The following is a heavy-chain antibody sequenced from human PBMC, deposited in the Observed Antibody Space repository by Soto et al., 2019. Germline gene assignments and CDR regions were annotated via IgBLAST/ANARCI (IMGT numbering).Heavy chain of an antibody. CDR1: GLSITDSEMG. Sequence: QVTLKESGPVLVKPTETLTLRCTVSGLSITDSEMGVSWICQPPGQPLEWLAHIDSSGEKSYRTFLKSRLAISKDTSKSQIVITMTNIDPADTATYYCARRHLAVAVSPWFDPWGQGIPVTVSS. CDR3: ARRHLAVAVSPWFDP. CDR2: IDSSGEK. J-gene: IGHJ5*02. V-gene: IGHV2-26*01. D-gene: IGHD6-19*01.